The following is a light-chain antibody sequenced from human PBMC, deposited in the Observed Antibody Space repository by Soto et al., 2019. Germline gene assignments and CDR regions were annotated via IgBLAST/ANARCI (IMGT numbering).Light chain of an antibody. J-gene: IGKJ5*01. CDR3: QQYNNWPFS. CDR2: DVS. CDR1: QGVTTN. Sequence: EIVMTQSPGTLSVSPGEIATLACRSGQGVTTNFACYQQKSGPSPRLLIYDVSIRATGVPARFSGTGSETDFTLTISGLQSEDSAVYFCQQYNNWPFSFGQGTRLEIK. V-gene: IGKV3-15*01.